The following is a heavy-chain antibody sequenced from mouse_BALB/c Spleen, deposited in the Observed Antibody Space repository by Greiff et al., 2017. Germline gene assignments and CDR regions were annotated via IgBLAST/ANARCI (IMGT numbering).Heavy chain of an antibody. Sequence: EVQLVESGAELVRPGALVKLSCKASGFNIKDYYMHWVKQRPEQGLEWIGWIDPENGNTIYDPKFQGKASITADTSSNTAYLQLSSLTSEDTAVYYCASYYYGSSPYYFDYWGQGTTLTVSS. CDR2: IDPENGNT. J-gene: IGHJ2*01. CDR3: ASYYYGSSPYYFDY. CDR1: GFNIKDYY. V-gene: IGHV14-1*02. D-gene: IGHD1-1*01.